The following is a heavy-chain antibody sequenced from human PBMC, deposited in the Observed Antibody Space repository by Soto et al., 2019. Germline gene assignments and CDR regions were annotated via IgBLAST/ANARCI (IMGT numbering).Heavy chain of an antibody. CDR1: GLTFSSYA. CDR2: ISGSGGST. Sequence: GGSLRLSCAASGLTFSSYAMSWVRQAPGKGLEWVSAISGSGGSTYYADSVKGRFTISRDNSKNTLYLQMNSLRAEDTAVYYCAKPNDKTKASVSLGYWGQGTLVTVSS. D-gene: IGHD1-1*01. V-gene: IGHV3-23*01. J-gene: IGHJ4*02. CDR3: AKPNDKTKASVSLGY.